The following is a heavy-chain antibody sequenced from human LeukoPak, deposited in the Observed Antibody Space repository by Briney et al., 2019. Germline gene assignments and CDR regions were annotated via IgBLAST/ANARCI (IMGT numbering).Heavy chain of an antibody. CDR3: AKALNVLVPSTSRWFDP. V-gene: IGHV3-23*01. D-gene: IGHD2-2*01. CDR2: ISDGGAAT. J-gene: IGHJ5*02. CDR1: GFTFSNYA. Sequence: GGSLRLSCAASGFTFSNYAMAWVRQAPGKGLEWASTISDGGAATYYADSVKGRFTISRDNSKNTLSLQMNSLRAEDTAVYYCAKALNVLVPSTSRWFDPWGQGTLVTVSS.